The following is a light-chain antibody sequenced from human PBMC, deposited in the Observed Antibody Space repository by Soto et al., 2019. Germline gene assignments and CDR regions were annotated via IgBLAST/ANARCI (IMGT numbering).Light chain of an antibody. CDR2: DAS. V-gene: IGKV1-33*01. Sequence: DIQMTQSPSSLSASVGDRVTITCQASQDISNYLNWYQQKPGKAPKLLIYDASNLETGVPSRFSESGSGKYFTFTISSLQPEDIATYYFQQYDNLPYTFGQGTKLEIK. CDR1: QDISNY. CDR3: QQYDNLPYT. J-gene: IGKJ2*01.